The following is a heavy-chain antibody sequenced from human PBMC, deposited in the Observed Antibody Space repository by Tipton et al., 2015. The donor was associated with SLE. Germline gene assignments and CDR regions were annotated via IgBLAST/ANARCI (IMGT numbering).Heavy chain of an antibody. D-gene: IGHD6-13*01. CDR3: AKEATISSWYYFDY. Sequence: SLRLSCAASGFTFNSYSMNWVRQAPGKGLEWVSYISGSSNTIYYADSVKGRFTISRDNAKNSLYLQMNSLRAEDMALYYCAKEATISSWYYFDYWGQGTLVTVSS. CDR2: ISGSSNTI. CDR1: GFTFNSYS. V-gene: IGHV3-48*04. J-gene: IGHJ4*02.